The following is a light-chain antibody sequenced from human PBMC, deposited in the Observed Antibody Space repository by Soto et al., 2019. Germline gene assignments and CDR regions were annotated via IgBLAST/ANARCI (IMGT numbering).Light chain of an antibody. V-gene: IGKV3-15*01. Sequence: EIVLTQSPAILSLSPGERATLSCRASQSVTSNLAWYQQKPGQSPRFLMYGASTRATGIPDRFSGSGSGTEFTLTISSLQSEDFAVYYCQQYNNWPRTFGQGTKVEVK. CDR1: QSVTSN. J-gene: IGKJ1*01. CDR2: GAS. CDR3: QQYNNWPRT.